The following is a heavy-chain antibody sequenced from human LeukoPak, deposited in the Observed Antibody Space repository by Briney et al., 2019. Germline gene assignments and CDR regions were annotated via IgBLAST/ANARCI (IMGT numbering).Heavy chain of an antibody. Sequence: SETLSLTCTVSGGSISSYYWNWIRQPPGKGLEWIGYTYNSGSTNYNPSLKSRVTISVDTSKNQFSLKLSSVTAADTAVYYCARVRASYGYDYWGQGTLVTVSS. CDR3: ARVRASYGYDY. D-gene: IGHD5-18*01. CDR2: TYNSGST. CDR1: GGSISSYY. J-gene: IGHJ4*02. V-gene: IGHV4-59*01.